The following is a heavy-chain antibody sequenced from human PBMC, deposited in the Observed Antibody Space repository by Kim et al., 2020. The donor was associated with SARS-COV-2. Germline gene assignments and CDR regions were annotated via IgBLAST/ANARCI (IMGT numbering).Heavy chain of an antibody. J-gene: IGHJ4*02. V-gene: IGHV1-2*02. CDR3: ARDRVLVLGYQLTLQAAAGKSAFDY. CDR2: INPNSGGT. D-gene: IGHD6-13*01. CDR1: GYTFTGYY. Sequence: ASVKVSCKASGYTFTGYYMHWVRQAPGQGLEWMGWINPNSGGTNYAQKFQGRVTMTRDTSISTAYMELSRLRSDDTAVYYCARDRVLVLGYQLTLQAAAGKSAFDYWGQGTLVTVSS.